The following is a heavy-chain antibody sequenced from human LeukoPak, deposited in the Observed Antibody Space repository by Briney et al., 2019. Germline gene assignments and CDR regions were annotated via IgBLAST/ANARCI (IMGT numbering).Heavy chain of an antibody. D-gene: IGHD3-3*01. CDR1: GGSISSYY. CDR3: ARVDYDFWSGKGAFDI. V-gene: IGHV4-59*01. J-gene: IGHJ3*02. Sequence: NPSQTLSLTCTVSGGSISSYYWSWIRQPPGKGLEWIGYIYYSGSTNYNPSLKSRVTISADTSKNQFSLKLSSVTAADTAVYYCARVDYDFWSGKGAFDIWGQGTMVTVSS. CDR2: IYYSGST.